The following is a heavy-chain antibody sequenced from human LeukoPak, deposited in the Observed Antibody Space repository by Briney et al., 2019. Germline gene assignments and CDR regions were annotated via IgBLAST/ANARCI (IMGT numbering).Heavy chain of an antibody. D-gene: IGHD4-11*01. Sequence: PGGSLRLSCAASGFTFDDYGMSWVRQAPGKGLEWVSGINWNGGSTGYADSVKGRFTISRDNAKNSLYLQMNSLRAEDTAVYYCARDPLYDYTINWFDPWGQGTLVTVSS. CDR1: GFTFDDYG. V-gene: IGHV3-20*04. J-gene: IGHJ5*02. CDR2: INWNGGST. CDR3: ARDPLYDYTINWFDP.